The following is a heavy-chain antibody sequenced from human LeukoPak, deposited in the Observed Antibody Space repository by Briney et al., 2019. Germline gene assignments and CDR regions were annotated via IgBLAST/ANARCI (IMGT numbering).Heavy chain of an antibody. CDR3: ARAPHIVVVTAMAFDY. CDR1: GFTFSSYW. J-gene: IGHJ4*02. Sequence: GGSLRLSCAASGFTFSSYWMSWVRQAPGKGLEWVANIKQDGSEKYYVDSVKGRFTIPRDNAKNSLYLQMNSLRAEDTAVYYCARAPHIVVVTAMAFDYWGQGTLVTVSS. CDR2: IKQDGSEK. D-gene: IGHD2-21*02. V-gene: IGHV3-7*03.